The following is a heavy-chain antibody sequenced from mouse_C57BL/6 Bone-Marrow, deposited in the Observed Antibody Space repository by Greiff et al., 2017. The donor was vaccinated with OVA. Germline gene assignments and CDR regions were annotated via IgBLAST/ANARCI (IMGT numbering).Heavy chain of an antibody. CDR3: ARLRRGIYYFDY. V-gene: IGHV1-26*01. D-gene: IGHD2-12*01. CDR1: GYTFTDYY. J-gene: IGHJ2*01. CDR2: INPNNGGT. Sequence: VQLQQSGPELVKPGASVKISCKASGYTFTDYYMNWVKQSHGKSLEWIGDINPNNGGTSYNQKFKGKATLTVDKSSSTAYMERRSLTSEDSAVYYCARLRRGIYYFDYWGQGTTLTVSS.